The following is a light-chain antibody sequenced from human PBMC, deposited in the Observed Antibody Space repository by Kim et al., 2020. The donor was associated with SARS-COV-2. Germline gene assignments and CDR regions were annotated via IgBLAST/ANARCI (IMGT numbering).Light chain of an antibody. CDR1: QSLLHSDGKTY. J-gene: IGKJ1*01. CDR3: MQSIDFLRT. CDR2: EVS. Sequence: EIVLTQTPLALSVTPGQPASISCKSSQSLLHSDGKTYLYWYLQKPGQPPQLLIYEVSNRFSGVSDRFTGSESGTDFTLRISRVEAEDVGHYYCMQSIDFLRTFGQGTKVDIK. V-gene: IGKV2D-29*01.